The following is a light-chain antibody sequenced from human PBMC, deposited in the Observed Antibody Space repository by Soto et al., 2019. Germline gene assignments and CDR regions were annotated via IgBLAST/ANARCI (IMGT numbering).Light chain of an antibody. CDR1: QSVSSY. J-gene: IGKJ4*01. V-gene: IGKV3-11*01. CDR3: QQRSNWPST. CDR2: DAS. Sequence: EIVLTQSPATLSLSPGERATLSCRASQSVSSYLAWYQQKPVQAPRLLIYDASNRATDIPARFSGSGSGTDFTLTISSLEHEDFAVYYCQQRSNWPSTFGGGTKVEIK.